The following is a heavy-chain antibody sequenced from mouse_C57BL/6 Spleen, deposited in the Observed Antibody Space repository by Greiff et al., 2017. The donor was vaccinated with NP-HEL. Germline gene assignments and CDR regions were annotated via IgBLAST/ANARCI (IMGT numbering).Heavy chain of an antibody. V-gene: IGHV1-53*01. CDR1: GYTFTSYW. D-gene: IGHD2-3*01. CDR3: ARGGNGYYGAMDY. CDR2: INPSNGGT. Sequence: QVQLQQPGTELVKPGASVKLSCKASGYTFTSYWMHWVKQRPGQGLEWIGNINPSNGGTYYNEKFKSKATLTVDKSSSTAYMQLSSLTSEDSAVYYCARGGNGYYGAMDYWGQGTSVTVSA. J-gene: IGHJ4*01.